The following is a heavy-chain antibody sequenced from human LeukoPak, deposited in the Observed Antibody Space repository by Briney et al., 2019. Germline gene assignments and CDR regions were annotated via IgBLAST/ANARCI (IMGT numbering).Heavy chain of an antibody. Sequence: PSETLSLTCAVYGGSFSGYYWSWIRQPPGKGLEWIGEINHSGSTNYNPSLKSRVTISVDTSKNQFSLKLSSVTAADTAVYYCARGLGPMNYGLWGQGTLVTVSS. D-gene: IGHD1-26*01. J-gene: IGHJ4*02. CDR1: GGSFSGYY. CDR2: INHSGST. V-gene: IGHV4-34*01. CDR3: ARGLGPMNYGL.